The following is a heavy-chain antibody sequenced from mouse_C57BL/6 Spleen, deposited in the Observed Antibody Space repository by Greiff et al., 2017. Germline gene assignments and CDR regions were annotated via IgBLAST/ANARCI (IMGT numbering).Heavy chain of an antibody. CDR1: GFNIKDDY. J-gene: IGHJ3*01. CDR3: TITTVVATAWFAY. CDR2: IDPENGDT. V-gene: IGHV14-4*01. D-gene: IGHD1-1*01. Sequence: EVQLQQSGAELVRPGASVKLSCTASGFNIKDDYMHWVKQRPEQGLERIGWIDPENGDTEYASKFQGKATITADTSSNTAYLQLSSLTSEDTAVYYCTITTVVATAWFAYWGQGTLVTVSA.